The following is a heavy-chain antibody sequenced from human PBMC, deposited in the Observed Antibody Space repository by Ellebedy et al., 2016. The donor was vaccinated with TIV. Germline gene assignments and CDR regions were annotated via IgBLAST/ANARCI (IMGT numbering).Heavy chain of an antibody. Sequence: AASVKVSCKASGYTFTSYGISWVRQAPGQGLEWMGWISAYNGNTNYAQKLQGRVTMTTDTSTSTAYMELRSLRSDDTAVYYCARDEYYDSSGYYPDYWGQGTLVTVSS. CDR1: GYTFTSYG. CDR2: ISAYNGNT. CDR3: ARDEYYDSSGYYPDY. J-gene: IGHJ4*02. V-gene: IGHV1-18*04. D-gene: IGHD3-22*01.